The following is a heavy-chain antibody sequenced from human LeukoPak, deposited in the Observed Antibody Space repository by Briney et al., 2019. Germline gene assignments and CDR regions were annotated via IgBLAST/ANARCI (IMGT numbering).Heavy chain of an antibody. J-gene: IGHJ4*02. Sequence: KPGGSLRLSCAASGFTFSSYWMHWVRQAPGKGLEWVSSISSSSSYIYYADSVKGRFTISRDNAKNSLYLQMNSLRAEDTAVYYCAREVGEQWPPGGLGYWGQGTLVTVSS. V-gene: IGHV3-21*01. CDR3: AREVGEQWPPGGLGY. CDR2: ISSSSSYI. CDR1: GFTFSSYW. D-gene: IGHD6-19*01.